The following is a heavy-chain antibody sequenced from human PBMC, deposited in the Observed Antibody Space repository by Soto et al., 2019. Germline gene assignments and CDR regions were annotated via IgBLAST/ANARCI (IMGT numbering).Heavy chain of an antibody. V-gene: IGHV3-23*01. CDR2: ISAGGGSP. D-gene: IGHD3-9*01. J-gene: IGHJ4*02. Sequence: PGGSLRLSCAASGFIFNNYAMSWVRQAPGKGLEWVSFISAGGGSPNYADSVKGRFTISRDNSKNMVYLQMNGLGAEDTAVYYCAKDGDFYEFVTGYYLTGHYFDYWGQGTPVTVSS. CDR3: AKDGDFYEFVTGYYLTGHYFDY. CDR1: GFIFNNYA.